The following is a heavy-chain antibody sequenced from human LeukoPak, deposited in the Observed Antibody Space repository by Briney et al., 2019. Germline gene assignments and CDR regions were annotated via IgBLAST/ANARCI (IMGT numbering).Heavy chain of an antibody. J-gene: IGHJ4*02. D-gene: IGHD6-6*01. CDR3: AKVRSIAARGGTYFDY. CDR1: GFTFSSYA. Sequence: GGSLRLSCAASGFTFSSYAMSRVRQAPGKGLEWVSAISGSGGSTYYADSVKGRFTISRDNSKNTLYLQMNSLRAEDTAVYYCAKVRSIAARGGTYFDYWGQGTLVTVSS. CDR2: ISGSGGST. V-gene: IGHV3-23*01.